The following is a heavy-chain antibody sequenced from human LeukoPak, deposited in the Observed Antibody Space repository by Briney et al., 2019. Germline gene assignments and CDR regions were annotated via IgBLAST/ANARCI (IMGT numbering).Heavy chain of an antibody. CDR3: ARSLIALRIDY. J-gene: IGHJ4*02. Sequence: SETLSLTCTVSGGSISSYYWSWIRQPPGKGLEWIGYIYYRGSTNYNPSLKSRVTISVDTSKNQFSLKLSSVTAADTAVYYCARSLIALRIDYWGQGTLVTVSS. V-gene: IGHV4-59*01. D-gene: IGHD3-22*01. CDR1: GGSISSYY. CDR2: IYYRGST.